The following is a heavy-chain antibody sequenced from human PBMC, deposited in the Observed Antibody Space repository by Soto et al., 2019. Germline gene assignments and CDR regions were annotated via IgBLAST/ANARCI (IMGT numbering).Heavy chain of an antibody. D-gene: IGHD2-2*01. Sequence: QVQLVQSGAEVKKPGASVKVSCKASGYTFTSYGISWVRQAPGQGLEWMGWISAYNGNTNYAQKLQGRVTMTTDTSTIKGYMELRGRRSDDTAVYYFARGRLYCSSTSCRRAYYYYGMDVWGQGTTVTVSS. CDR2: ISAYNGNT. J-gene: IGHJ6*02. CDR1: GYTFTSYG. CDR3: ARGRLYCSSTSCRRAYYYYGMDV. V-gene: IGHV1-18*04.